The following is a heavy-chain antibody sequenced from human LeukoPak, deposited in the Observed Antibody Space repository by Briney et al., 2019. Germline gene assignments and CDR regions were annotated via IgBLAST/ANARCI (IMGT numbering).Heavy chain of an antibody. CDR1: GGSFSGYY. V-gene: IGHV4-34*01. D-gene: IGHD6-13*01. J-gene: IGHJ6*02. CDR3: ARDAPLWAAAGIAPLRLVRYGMDV. Sequence: SETLSLTCAVYGGSFSGYYWSWIRQPPGKGLEWVGEINHSGSTNYNPSLKSRDTISVDTSKNQFSLKLSSVTAADTAVYYCARDAPLWAAAGIAPLRLVRYGMDVWGQGTTVTVSS. CDR2: INHSGST.